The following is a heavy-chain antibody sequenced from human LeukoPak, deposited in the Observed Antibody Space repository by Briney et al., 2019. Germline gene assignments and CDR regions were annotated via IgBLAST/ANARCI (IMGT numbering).Heavy chain of an antibody. V-gene: IGHV4-61*01. J-gene: IGHJ3*02. CDR1: GGSVSSGSYY. CDR2: IYYSGST. CDR3: ARAYSGSDAFDI. D-gene: IGHD1-26*01. Sequence: KPSETLSLTCTVSGGSVSSGSYYWSWIRQPPGKGLEWIGYIYYSGSTNYNPSLKSRVTISVDTPKNQFSLKLSSVTAADTAVYYCARAYSGSDAFDIWGQGTMVTVSS.